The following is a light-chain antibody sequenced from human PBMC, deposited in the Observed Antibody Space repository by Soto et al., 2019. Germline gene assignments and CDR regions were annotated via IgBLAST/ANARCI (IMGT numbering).Light chain of an antibody. Sequence: DIQMTQSPSTLSASVGDRVTITCRASQSISSWLAWYQQKPGKAPKLLIYKAYSLETGVPSRFSGSGSGTEFTLIISSLQPDDFASYYCQQYGSSSPWTFGQGTKVEI. CDR1: QSISSW. V-gene: IGKV1-5*03. CDR3: QQYGSSSPWT. J-gene: IGKJ1*01. CDR2: KAY.